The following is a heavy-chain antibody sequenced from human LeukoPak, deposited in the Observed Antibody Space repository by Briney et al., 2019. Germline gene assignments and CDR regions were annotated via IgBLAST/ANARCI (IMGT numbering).Heavy chain of an antibody. D-gene: IGHD2-15*01. V-gene: IGHV4-39*01. Sequence: SETLSLTCTVSGGSISSRSYYWGWIRQPPGKGLEWIGSIYYSGSTYYNPSLKSRVTISVDTSKNQFSLKLSSVTAADTAVYYCARVKYCSGGSCYRLDPWGQGTLVTVSS. CDR2: IYYSGST. CDR1: GGSISSRSYY. CDR3: ARVKYCSGGSCYRLDP. J-gene: IGHJ5*02.